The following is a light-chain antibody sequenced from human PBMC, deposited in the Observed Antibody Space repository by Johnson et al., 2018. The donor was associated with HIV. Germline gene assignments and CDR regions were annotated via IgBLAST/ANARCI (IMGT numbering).Light chain of an antibody. CDR2: DNN. J-gene: IGLJ1*01. V-gene: IGLV1-51*01. CDR3: GTWDTSLSPGGV. Sequence: QSVLTQPPSVSAAPGQKVTISCSGSSSNIGNNYVSWYQQLPGTAPKLLIYDNNKRPSGIPDRFSGSKSGTSATLGITGLQTGDEADYYCGTWDTSLSPGGVFATGTNVPVL. CDR1: SSNIGNNY.